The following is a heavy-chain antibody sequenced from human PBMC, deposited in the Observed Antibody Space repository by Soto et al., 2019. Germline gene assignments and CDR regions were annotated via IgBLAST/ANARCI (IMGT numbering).Heavy chain of an antibody. CDR1: GGTFSSYA. CDR3: ASAGYYGSGSYSVTNWFDL. V-gene: IGHV1-69*01. J-gene: IGHJ5*02. CDR2: IIPIFGTA. D-gene: IGHD3-10*01. Sequence: QVQLVQSGTEVKKPGSSVQVSCKASGGTFSSYAISWVRQAPGQGLEWMGGIIPIFGTANYAQKFQGRVTITADESTSTADMELSSLRSEDTAVYYCASAGYYGSGSYSVTNWFDLWGQGTLVTVSS.